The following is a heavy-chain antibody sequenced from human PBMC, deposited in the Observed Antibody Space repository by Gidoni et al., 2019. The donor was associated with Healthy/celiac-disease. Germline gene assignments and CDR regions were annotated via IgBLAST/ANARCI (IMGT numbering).Heavy chain of an antibody. CDR2: IKSKTDGGTT. J-gene: IGHJ4*02. CDR3: TTTYYDYVWGSYRDY. D-gene: IGHD3-16*02. V-gene: IGHV3-15*01. CDR1: GFTFSNAW. Sequence: EVQLVESGGGLVKPGWSLRLSCAASGFTFSNAWMSWVRQAPGKGLEWVGRIKSKTDGGTTDYAAPLKGRFTISRDDSKNTLYLQMNSLKTEDTAVYYCTTTYYDYVWGSYRDYWGQGTLVTVSS.